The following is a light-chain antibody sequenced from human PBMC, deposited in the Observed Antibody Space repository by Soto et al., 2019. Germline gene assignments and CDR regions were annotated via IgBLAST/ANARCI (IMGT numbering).Light chain of an antibody. CDR3: QQYNSWPET. CDR2: DAS. CDR1: QSVRSS. V-gene: IGKV3-15*01. J-gene: IGKJ1*01. Sequence: IVMTQSQCTLSVSPGDRAPLFCRASQSVRSSLAWYQQKPGQAPRLFIYDASTRATGIPARFSGSGSGTEFTLTISSLQSEDFAVYYCQQYNSWPETFGQGTKVDI.